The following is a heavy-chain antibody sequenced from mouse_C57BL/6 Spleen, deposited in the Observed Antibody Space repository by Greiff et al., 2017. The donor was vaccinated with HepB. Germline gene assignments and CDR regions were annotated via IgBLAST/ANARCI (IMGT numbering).Heavy chain of an antibody. CDR2: IHPNSGST. D-gene: IGHD2-4*01. CDR3: ARGDDSWAMDY. J-gene: IGHJ4*01. Sequence: QVQLQQSGAELVKPGASVKLSCKASGYTFTSYWMHWVKQRPGQGLEWIGMIHPNSGSTNYNEKFKSKATLTVDKSSSTAYMQLSSLTSEDSAVYYCARGDDSWAMDYWGQGTSVTVSS. V-gene: IGHV1-64*01. CDR1: GYTFTSYW.